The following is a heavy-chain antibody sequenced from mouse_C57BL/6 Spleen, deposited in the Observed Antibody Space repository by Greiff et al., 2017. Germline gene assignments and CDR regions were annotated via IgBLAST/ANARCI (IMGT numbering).Heavy chain of an antibody. CDR2: IRNKANGYTT. CDR3: ARSDCYYGPFDY. V-gene: IGHV7-3*01. Sequence: EVKLVESGGGLVQPGGSLSLSCAASGFTFTDYYMSWVRQPPGKALEWLGFIRNKANGYTTEYSASVKGRFTISRDNSQSILYLPMNALRAEDSATYYGARSDCYYGPFDYWGQGTTLTVSS. J-gene: IGHJ2*01. D-gene: IGHD2-3*01. CDR1: GFTFTDYY.